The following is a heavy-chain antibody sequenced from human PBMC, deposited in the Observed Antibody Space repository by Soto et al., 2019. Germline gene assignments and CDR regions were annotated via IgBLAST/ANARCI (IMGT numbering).Heavy chain of an antibody. CDR3: ARHPAIAKFENGLVV. CDR1: GGSISRSSYY. V-gene: IGHV4-39*01. D-gene: IGHD3-16*01. Sequence: PSETLSLTCTVSGGSISRSSYYWGWIRQPPGKGLEWIGNIYYSGSTYYSPSLKSRVTMSVDTSKNQFSLKLTSVTAADTAMYYCARHPAIAKFENGLVVWGQGTTVTVFS. CDR2: IYYSGST. J-gene: IGHJ6*02.